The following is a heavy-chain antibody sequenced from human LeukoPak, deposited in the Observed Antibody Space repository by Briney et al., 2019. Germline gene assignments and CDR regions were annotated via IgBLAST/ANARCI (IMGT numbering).Heavy chain of an antibody. Sequence: ASVKVSCKASGYTFTGYCMHWVRQAPGQGLEWMGRINPNSGGTNYAQKLQGRVTMTRDTSISTAYMELSRLRSDDTAVYYCARDPTPSSPRLAFFDNWFDPWGQGTLVTVSS. J-gene: IGHJ5*02. CDR1: GYTFTGYC. CDR3: ARDPTPSSPRLAFFDNWFDP. D-gene: IGHD6-13*01. V-gene: IGHV1-2*06. CDR2: INPNSGGT.